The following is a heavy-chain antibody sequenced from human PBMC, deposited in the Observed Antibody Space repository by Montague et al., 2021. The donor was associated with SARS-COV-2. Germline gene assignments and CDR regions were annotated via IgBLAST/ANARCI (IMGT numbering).Heavy chain of an antibody. CDR1: GGSISRYD. CDR3: ARHRFYFGEAW. Sequence: SETLSLTCTVSGGSISRYDWTWIRQPPGQGLEWIAYISENGSPNXXPSLSSRVTISGDTSKRQFSLKLNPVTAADTAVFYCARHRFYFGEAWWGEGTLVTVSS. V-gene: IGHV4-59*08. D-gene: IGHD3-10*01. CDR2: ISENGSP. J-gene: IGHJ4*02.